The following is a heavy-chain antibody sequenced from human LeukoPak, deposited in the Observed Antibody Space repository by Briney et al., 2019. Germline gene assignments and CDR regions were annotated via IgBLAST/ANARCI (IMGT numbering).Heavy chain of an antibody. J-gene: IGHJ4*02. D-gene: IGHD3-22*01. Sequence: QPGGSLRLSCAASGFTFDDYAMHWVRQAPGKGLEWVSLISGDGGSTYYADPVKGRFTISRDNSKNSLYLQMNSLRTEDTALYYCAKIQAFHAYYYDSSGYHDFDYWGQGTLVTVSS. CDR1: GFTFDDYA. CDR2: ISGDGGST. CDR3: AKIQAFHAYYYDSSGYHDFDY. V-gene: IGHV3-43*02.